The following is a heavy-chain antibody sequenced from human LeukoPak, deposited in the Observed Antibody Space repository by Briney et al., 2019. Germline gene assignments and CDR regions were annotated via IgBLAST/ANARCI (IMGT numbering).Heavy chain of an antibody. Sequence: PRGSLRLSCAASGFTFSSYGMSWVRQAPGKGLEWVSSITSGSTSMYYADSVKGRFTISRDNAKNSLYLQMISLRAEDTAVYYCARTYYDILTGYNPYFDYWGQGTLVTVSS. CDR2: ITSGSTSM. CDR3: ARTYYDILTGYNPYFDY. V-gene: IGHV3-21*01. CDR1: GFTFSSYG. D-gene: IGHD3-9*01. J-gene: IGHJ4*02.